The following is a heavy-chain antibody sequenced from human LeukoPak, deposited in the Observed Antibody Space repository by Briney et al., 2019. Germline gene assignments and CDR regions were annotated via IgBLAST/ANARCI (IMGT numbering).Heavy chain of an antibody. J-gene: IGHJ4*02. D-gene: IGHD3-10*01. CDR2: IYSGGNT. V-gene: IGHV3-53*01. CDR3: AKGVMVRGVINDFDY. Sequence: GGSLRLSCTVSGFTVSSNSWSWVRQAPGKGLEWVSFIYSGGNTHYSDSVKGRFTISRDNSKNTLYLQMNSLRAEDTAVYYCAKGVMVRGVINDFDYWGQGTLVTVSS. CDR1: GFTVSSNS.